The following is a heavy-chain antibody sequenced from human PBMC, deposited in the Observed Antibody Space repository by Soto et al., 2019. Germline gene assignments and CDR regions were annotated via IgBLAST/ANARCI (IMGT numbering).Heavy chain of an antibody. CDR2: IYTSGGT. CDR3: ARGAVAGVDYGMDV. Sequence: SETLSLTCSVSGGSMTSHYWSWIRQPAGKGLEWIGRIYTSGGTNYNPSLKSRATMSRDTSKKQISLKLSSVTAADTAVYYCARGAVAGVDYGMDVWGQGTTVTVS. V-gene: IGHV4-4*07. CDR1: GGSMTSHY. D-gene: IGHD6-13*01. J-gene: IGHJ6*02.